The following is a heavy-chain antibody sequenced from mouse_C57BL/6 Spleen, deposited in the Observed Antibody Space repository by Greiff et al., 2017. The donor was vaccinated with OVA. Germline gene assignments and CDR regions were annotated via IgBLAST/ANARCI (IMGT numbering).Heavy chain of an antibody. CDR1: GYTFTDYE. CDR2: IDPETGGT. J-gene: IGHJ3*01. D-gene: IGHD1-1*01. CDR3: TRIGYGSSYGFAY. Sequence: VQLQQSGAELVRPGASVTLSCKASGYTFTDYEMHWVKQTPVHGLEWIGAIDPETGGTAYNQKFKGKAILTADKSSSTAYMELRSLTSEDSAVYYCTRIGYGSSYGFAYWGQGTLVTVSA. V-gene: IGHV1-15*01.